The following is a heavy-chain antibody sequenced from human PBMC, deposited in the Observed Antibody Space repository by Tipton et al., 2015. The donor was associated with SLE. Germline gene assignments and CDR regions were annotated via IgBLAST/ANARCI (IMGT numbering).Heavy chain of an antibody. V-gene: IGHV4-34*01. CDR2: INHSGNT. CDR1: GGTFSGYY. Sequence: LRLSCAVYGGTFSGYYWTWIRQPPGKGLEWIGEINHSGNTNYSPSLKSRVIMSVDTSKNQFSLRLDSLTAADTAICYCVRSSGYYIDFWGQGTLVTVS. D-gene: IGHD3-3*01. J-gene: IGHJ4*02. CDR3: VRSSGYYIDF.